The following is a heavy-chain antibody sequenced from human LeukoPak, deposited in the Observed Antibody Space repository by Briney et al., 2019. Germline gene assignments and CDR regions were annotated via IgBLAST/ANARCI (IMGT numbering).Heavy chain of an antibody. D-gene: IGHD3-10*01. J-gene: IGHJ4*02. CDR1: VGPFHRYY. CDR3: ARAIIYGAGSDLDY. CDR2: ISHSGSP. V-gene: IGHV4-34*01. Sequence: SVTLSLLCGVYVGPFHRYYWSWLRQPRGKALEWIGEISHSGSPNYSPSLKGRVTISVDTPKNQFSLKLSSVTAADTAVYYCARAIIYGAGSDLDYWGQRTRVTVSS.